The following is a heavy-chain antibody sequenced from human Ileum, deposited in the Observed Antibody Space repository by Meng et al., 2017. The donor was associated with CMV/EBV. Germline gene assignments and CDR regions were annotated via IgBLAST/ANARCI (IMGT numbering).Heavy chain of an antibody. J-gene: IGHJ6*03. CDR3: ARVQVFGVVIGYYYMDV. Sequence: QVPLQQWGAGLLKPSETLSPTCAVYGGSFSGYYWSWIRQPPGKGLEWIGEINHSGSTNYNPSLKSRVTISVDTSKNQFSLKLSSVTAADTAVYYCARVQVFGVVIGYYYMDVWGKGTTVTVSS. CDR2: INHSGST. D-gene: IGHD3-3*01. CDR1: GGSFSGYY. V-gene: IGHV4-34*01.